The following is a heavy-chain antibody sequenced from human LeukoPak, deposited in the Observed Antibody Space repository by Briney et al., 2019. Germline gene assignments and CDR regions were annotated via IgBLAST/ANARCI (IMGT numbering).Heavy chain of an antibody. Sequence: SVKVSCKASGGTFSSYAISWVRQAPGQGLEWMGGIIPIFGTADNAQKFQGRVTITRDTSASTAYMELSSLRSEDTAVYYCAREGYSGYGLDWGQGTMVTVSS. CDR1: GGTFSSYA. J-gene: IGHJ3*01. D-gene: IGHD5-12*01. CDR3: AREGYSGYGLD. V-gene: IGHV1-69*05. CDR2: IIPIFGTA.